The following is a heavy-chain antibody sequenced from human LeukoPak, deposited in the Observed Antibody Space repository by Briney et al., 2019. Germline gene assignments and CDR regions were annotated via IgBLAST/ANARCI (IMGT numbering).Heavy chain of an antibody. V-gene: IGHV3-53*05. Sequence: GGSLRLSCAASGFTVSSNYMSWVRQAPGKGLEWVSVIYSGGTTHYADSVKGRFALSRDDSKNTLYLQMNSLRAEDTAVYYCARRSSSWLGPDYWGQGTLVTVSS. CDR2: IYSGGTT. D-gene: IGHD6-13*01. CDR3: ARRSSSWLGPDY. CDR1: GFTVSSNY. J-gene: IGHJ4*02.